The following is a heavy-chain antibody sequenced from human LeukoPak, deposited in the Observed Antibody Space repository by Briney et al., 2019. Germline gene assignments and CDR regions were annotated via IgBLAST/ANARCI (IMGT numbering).Heavy chain of an antibody. D-gene: IGHD6-19*01. CDR2: IYYCGST. J-gene: IGHJ4*02. CDR1: VGSISSHF. CDR3: ARVQAVAGHLDY. Sequence: SEPLSLTCIVPVGSISSHFWVWIRQPPRNGLEPIGYIYYCGSTNYNPSLKSRVTISVDTSKNQFSLKLSSVTAADTAVYYCARVQAVAGHLDYWGQGTLVTVSS. V-gene: IGHV4-59*11.